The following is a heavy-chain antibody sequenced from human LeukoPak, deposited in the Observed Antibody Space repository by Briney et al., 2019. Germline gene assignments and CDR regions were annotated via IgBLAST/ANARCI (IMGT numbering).Heavy chain of an antibody. CDR1: GFTFSSYS. CDR2: ISSSSSYI. D-gene: IGHD1-26*01. V-gene: IGHV3-21*01. Sequence: GGSLRLSCAASGFTFSSYSMNWVRQAPGRGLEWVSSISSSSSYIYYADSVKGRFTISRDNAKNSLYLQMNSLRAEDTAVYYCARRGGSSIDYWGQGTLVTVSS. J-gene: IGHJ4*02. CDR3: ARRGGSSIDY.